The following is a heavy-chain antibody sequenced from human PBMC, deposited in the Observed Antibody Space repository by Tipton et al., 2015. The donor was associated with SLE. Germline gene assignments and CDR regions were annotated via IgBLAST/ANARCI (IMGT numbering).Heavy chain of an antibody. CDR1: DGSIKSGRYF. CDR2: VYISGYT. Sequence: TLSLTCTVSDGSIKSGRYFWSWIRQPAGKGLEWIGRVYISGYTTYSPSLQGRVTMSVDTSKNEFSLRLRSATAADTAFYYCARGYSSSWYREFFDIWGRGTLVTVSS. CDR3: ARGYSSSWYREFFDI. D-gene: IGHD6-13*01. J-gene: IGHJ2*01. V-gene: IGHV4-61*02.